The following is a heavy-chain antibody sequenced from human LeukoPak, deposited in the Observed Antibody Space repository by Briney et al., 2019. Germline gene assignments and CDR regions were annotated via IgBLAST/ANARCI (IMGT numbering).Heavy chain of an antibody. CDR2: YHNGNS. V-gene: IGHV4-39*01. CDR3: ARLWDSTGLYFYYYMDG. D-gene: IGHD6-25*01. J-gene: IGHJ6*03. CDR1: GVSIRSDTYY. Sequence: PSETLSLTCIVSGVSIRSDTYYWGWIRQPPGKGLEWIGNYHNGNSYYNPSLKSRVTISEDTSGNQFSLRVTSVTAADTAVYYCARLWDSTGLYFYYYMDGWGEGTTATVSS.